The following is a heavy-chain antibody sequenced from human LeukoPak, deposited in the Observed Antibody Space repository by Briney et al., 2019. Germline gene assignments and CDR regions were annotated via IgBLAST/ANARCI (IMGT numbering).Heavy chain of an antibody. V-gene: IGHV4-39*07. CDR1: GGSISSSSYY. J-gene: IGHJ4*02. Sequence: PSETLSLTCTVSGGSISSSSYYWGWIRQPPGKGLEWIGSIYCSGSTYYNSSLKSRVTISVDTSKNQFSLKLSSVTAADTAVYYCARGGFGELPDYWGQGTLVTVSS. D-gene: IGHD3-10*01. CDR3: ARGGFGELPDY. CDR2: IYCSGST.